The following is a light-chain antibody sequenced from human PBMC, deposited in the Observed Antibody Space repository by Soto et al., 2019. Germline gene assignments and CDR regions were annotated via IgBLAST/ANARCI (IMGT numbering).Light chain of an antibody. V-gene: IGKV3-15*01. CDR3: QQYNKWPLT. J-gene: IGKJ4*01. CDR1: QSVSSN. CDR2: GAA. Sequence: EIVMTQSPATLSVSPGEGATLSCRASQSVSSNLAWYHQKPGQAPRLLIYGAATRATGIPARISGSGSGTDFTLTIGSLQSEDFADYYRQQYNKWPLTFGGGTMVEIK.